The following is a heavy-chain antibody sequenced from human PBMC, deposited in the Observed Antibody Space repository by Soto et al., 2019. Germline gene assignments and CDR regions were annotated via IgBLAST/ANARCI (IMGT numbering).Heavy chain of an antibody. J-gene: IGHJ6*03. D-gene: IGHD6-19*01. CDR1: GYTLTELS. Sequence: GASVKVSCKVSGYTLTELSMHWVRQAPGKGLEWMGGFDPEDGETIYAQKVQGRVTMTEDTSTDTAYMELSSLRSEDTAVYYCAKNGVAVAGTGYYYYYMDVWGKGTTVTVSS. CDR3: AKNGVAVAGTGYYYYYMDV. V-gene: IGHV1-24*01. CDR2: FDPEDGET.